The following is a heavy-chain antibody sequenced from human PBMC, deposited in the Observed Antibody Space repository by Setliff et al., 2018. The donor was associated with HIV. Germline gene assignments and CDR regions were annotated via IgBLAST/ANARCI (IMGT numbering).Heavy chain of an antibody. CDR3: ATQPIEGQFLEWFLPGPSYNWFDP. CDR2: IYYSGST. D-gene: IGHD3-3*01. V-gene: IGHV4-39*01. CDR1: GGSISSSSYY. Sequence: PSETLSLTCTVSGGSISSSSYYWGWIRQPPGKGLEWIGSIYYSGSTYYNPSLKSRVTISVDTSKNQFSLKLSSVTAADTAVYYCATQPIEGQFLEWFLPGPSYNWFDPWGQGTLVTVSS. J-gene: IGHJ5*02.